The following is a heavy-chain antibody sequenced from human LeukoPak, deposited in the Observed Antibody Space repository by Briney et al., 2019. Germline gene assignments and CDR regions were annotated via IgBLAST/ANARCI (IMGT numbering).Heavy chain of an antibody. D-gene: IGHD6-6*01. CDR1: GFTFSSYS. CDR2: ISSSSSYI. J-gene: IGHJ4*02. CDR3: ARDRREYSSSAPDY. Sequence: GGSLRLSCAASGFTFSSYSMNWVRQAPGKGLEWVSSISSSSSYIYYADSVKGRFTISRDNAKNSLYLQMNSLRAEDTAVYYCARDRREYSSSAPDYWGQGTLVTVSS. V-gene: IGHV3-21*01.